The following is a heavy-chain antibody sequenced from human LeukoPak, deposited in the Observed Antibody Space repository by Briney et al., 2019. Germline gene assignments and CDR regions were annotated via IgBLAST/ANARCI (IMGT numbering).Heavy chain of an antibody. Sequence: PGGSLRLSCAASGFTFSSYWMHWVRQAPGKGLVWVSRINSDGSSTSYADSVKGRFTISRDNAKNTLYLQMNSLRAEDTAVYYCAREGGSYSAFDYWGQGTLVTVSS. V-gene: IGHV3-74*01. CDR1: GFTFSSYW. D-gene: IGHD1-26*01. CDR2: INSDGSST. J-gene: IGHJ4*02. CDR3: AREGGSYSAFDY.